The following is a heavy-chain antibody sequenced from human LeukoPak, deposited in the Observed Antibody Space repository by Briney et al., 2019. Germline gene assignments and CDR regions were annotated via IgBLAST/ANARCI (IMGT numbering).Heavy chain of an antibody. J-gene: IGHJ1*01. CDR2: IIPILGIA. D-gene: IGHD3-22*01. CDR1: GGTFSGYT. V-gene: IGHV1-69*04. CDR3: ARDYYDSSGYLTL. Sequence: SVKVSCKASGGTFSGYTISWVRQAPGQGLEWMGRIIPILGIANYAQKFQGRVTITADKSTSTAYMELSSLRSEDTAVYYCARDYYDSSGYLTLWGQGTLVTVSS.